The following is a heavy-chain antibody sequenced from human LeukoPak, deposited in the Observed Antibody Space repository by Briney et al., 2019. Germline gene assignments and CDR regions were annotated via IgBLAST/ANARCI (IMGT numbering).Heavy chain of an antibody. V-gene: IGHV4-39*07. CDR1: GGSISSSSYY. CDR2: IYYSGST. CDR3: ARLVVPAARALGYYYGMDV. Sequence: SETLSLTCTVSGGSISSSSYYWGWIRQPPGKGLEWIGSIYYSGSTYYNPSLKSRVTISVDTSKNQFSLKLSSVTAADTAVYYCARLVVPAARALGYYYGMDVWGQGTTVTVSS. J-gene: IGHJ6*02. D-gene: IGHD2-2*01.